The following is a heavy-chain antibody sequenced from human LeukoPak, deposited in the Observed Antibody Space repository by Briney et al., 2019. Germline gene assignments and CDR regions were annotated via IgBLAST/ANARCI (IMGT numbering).Heavy chain of an antibody. CDR3: ARQLWFGDLDY. V-gene: IGHV4-34*01. D-gene: IGHD3-10*01. J-gene: IGHJ4*02. CDR2: INHSGST. Sequence: SETLSLTCAVYGGSFSGYYWSWIRQPPGKGLEWIGEINHSGSTNYNPSLKSRVTISVDRSKNQFSLKLSSVTAADTAVYYCARQLWFGDLDYWGQGTLVTVSS. CDR1: GGSFSGYY.